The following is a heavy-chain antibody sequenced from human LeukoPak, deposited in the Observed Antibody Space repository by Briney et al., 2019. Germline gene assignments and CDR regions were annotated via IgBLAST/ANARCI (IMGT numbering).Heavy chain of an antibody. CDR2: VTSSSRTI. V-gene: IGHV3-48*01. D-gene: IGHD2-15*01. J-gene: IGHJ4*02. CDR1: GFTFSSYS. Sequence: GGSLRLSCAASGFTFSSYSMNWVRQAPGKGPEWIAYVTSSSRTIYYADSVKGRFTISRDNAKSTLYLQLDSLRAEDTAVYYCARDLIGGNAYDYWGQGALVTVSS. CDR3: ARDLIGGNAYDY.